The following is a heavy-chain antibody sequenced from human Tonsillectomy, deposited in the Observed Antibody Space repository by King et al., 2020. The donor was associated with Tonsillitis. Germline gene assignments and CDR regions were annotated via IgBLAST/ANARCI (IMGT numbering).Heavy chain of an antibody. Sequence: VQLQESGPGLVKPSETLSLTCTVSGDSISWYYWSWIRQPPGKGLEWVGFIDYSGSTNYNPSLKSRVAISVDTSRNQFSLRLSSVIAADTAIYYCARGTPPGVEGEGYNYDHWGQGTLVTVSS. CDR2: IDYSGST. CDR1: GDSISWYY. CDR3: ARGTPPGVEGEGYNYDH. V-gene: IGHV4-59*01. D-gene: IGHD5-24*01. J-gene: IGHJ5*02.